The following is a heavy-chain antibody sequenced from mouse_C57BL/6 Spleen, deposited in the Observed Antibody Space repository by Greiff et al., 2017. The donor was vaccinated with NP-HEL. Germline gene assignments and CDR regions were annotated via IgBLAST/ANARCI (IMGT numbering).Heavy chain of an antibody. CDR3: ARQNDGYYFDY. V-gene: IGHV5-6*01. J-gene: IGHJ2*01. D-gene: IGHD2-3*01. CDR2: ISSGGSYT. Sequence: EVKLVESGGDLVKPGGSLKLSCAASGFTFSSYGMSWVRQTPDKRLEWDATISSGGSYTYYPDSVKGRFTISRDNAKNTLYLQMSSLKSEDTAMYYCARQNDGYYFDYWGQGTTLTVSS. CDR1: GFTFSSYG.